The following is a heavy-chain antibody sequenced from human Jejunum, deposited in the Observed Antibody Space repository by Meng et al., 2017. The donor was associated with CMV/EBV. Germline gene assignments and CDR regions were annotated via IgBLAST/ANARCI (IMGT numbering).Heavy chain of an antibody. CDR1: GFTFSNYG. V-gene: IGHV3-30*02. CDR3: TMPAAGTPPQYFQH. D-gene: IGHD6-13*01. J-gene: IGHJ1*01. CDR2: IRFDGGHK. Sequence: VPLVESGGEVARPGGSMRLSCASSGFTFSNYGMYWVRQAPAKGLEWVAYIRFDGGHKQYADSVKGRFTISRDNSKNTLYLQMNSLTFEDTAVYYCTMPAAGTPPQYFQHWGQGTLVTVSS.